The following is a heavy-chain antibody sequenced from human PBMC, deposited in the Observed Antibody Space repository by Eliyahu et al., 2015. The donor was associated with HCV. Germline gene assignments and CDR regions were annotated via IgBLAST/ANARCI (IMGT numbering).Heavy chain of an antibody. CDR3: ATAITMVRGVIIPLYGMDV. CDR1: GYTFTSYY. CDR2: INPSGGST. V-gene: IGHV1-46*01. D-gene: IGHD3-10*01. Sequence: QVQLVQSGAEVKKPGASVKVSCKASGYTFTSYYXHWVRQAPGQGLEWMGIINPSGGSTSYAQKFQGRVTMTRDTSTSTVYMELSSLRSEDTAVYYCATAITMVRGVIIPLYGMDVWGQGTTVTVSS. J-gene: IGHJ6*02.